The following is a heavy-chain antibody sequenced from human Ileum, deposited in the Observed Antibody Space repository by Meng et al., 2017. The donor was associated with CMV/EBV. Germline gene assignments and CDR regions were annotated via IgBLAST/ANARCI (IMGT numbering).Heavy chain of an antibody. CDR1: GFNFSSHS. Sequence: GESLKISCAASGFNFSSHSMNWVRQAPGKGLEGVSSLSSSSSYIYYAESVKGRFTISRDNAKNSLYLQMDSLRGEDTAVYYCARDRPTYYDFWSGLDYDYYGMDVWGQGTTVTVSS. V-gene: IGHV3-21*01. D-gene: IGHD3-3*01. CDR2: LSSSSSYI. J-gene: IGHJ6*02. CDR3: ARDRPTYYDFWSGLDYDYYGMDV.